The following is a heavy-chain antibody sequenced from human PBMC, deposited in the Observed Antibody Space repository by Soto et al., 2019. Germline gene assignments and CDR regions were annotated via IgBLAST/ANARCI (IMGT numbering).Heavy chain of an antibody. CDR2: ISSSSSTI. CDR1: GFTFSSYS. V-gene: IGHV3-48*01. D-gene: IGHD2-2*01. Sequence: EVQLVESGGGLVQPGGSLRLSCAASGFTFSSYSINWVRQAPGKGLEWISYISSSSSTIYYADSVKGRFTISRDNAKNSLYLQRNSLRAEDTAVYYCARAGPAARINWFVPWGQGTLVTVSS. J-gene: IGHJ5*02. CDR3: ARAGPAARINWFVP.